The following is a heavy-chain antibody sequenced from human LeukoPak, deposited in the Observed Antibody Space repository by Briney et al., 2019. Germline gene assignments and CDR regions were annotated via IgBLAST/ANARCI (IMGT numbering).Heavy chain of an antibody. Sequence: ASVKVSCKASGYTFTGYHMHWVRQAPGQGLEWMGRINPNSGGTNYAQKFQGRVTMTRDTSISTAYMELSRLRSDDTAVYYCARADCTNGVCYRGYGVDYWGQGTLVTVSS. CDR3: ARADCTNGVCYRGYGVDY. CDR2: INPNSGGT. J-gene: IGHJ4*02. D-gene: IGHD2-8*01. V-gene: IGHV1-2*06. CDR1: GYTFTGYH.